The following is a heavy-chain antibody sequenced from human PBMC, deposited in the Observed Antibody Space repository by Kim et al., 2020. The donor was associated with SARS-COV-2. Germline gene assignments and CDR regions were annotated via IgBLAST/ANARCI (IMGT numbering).Heavy chain of an antibody. D-gene: IGHD3-3*01. V-gene: IGHV4-39*01. J-gene: IGHJ5*02. CDR2: IYYSGST. CDR1: GGSISSSSYY. Sequence: SETLSLTCTVSGGSISSSSYYWGWIRQPPGKGLEWIGSIYYSGSTYYNPALKSRVTISVDTSKNQFSQKLSTVTAADTAVYYCARHSLRFLEWANWFDPWGQGTLVTVSS. CDR3: ARHSLRFLEWANWFDP.